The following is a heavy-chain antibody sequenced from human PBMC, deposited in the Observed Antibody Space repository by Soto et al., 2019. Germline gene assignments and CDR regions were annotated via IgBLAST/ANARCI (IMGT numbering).Heavy chain of an antibody. V-gene: IGHV3-23*01. J-gene: IGHJ4*02. CDR1: GFTFSSYA. CDR3: AKSEWELPHFDY. CDR2: ISGGGGST. D-gene: IGHD1-26*01. Sequence: EVQLLESGGGLVQPGGSLRLSCAASGFTFSSYAMSWVRQAPGKGLEWVSAISGGGGSTYYADSVKGRFTISRDNSKNTLYLQMNSLRAEDTAVYYCAKSEWELPHFDYWGQGTLVTVSS.